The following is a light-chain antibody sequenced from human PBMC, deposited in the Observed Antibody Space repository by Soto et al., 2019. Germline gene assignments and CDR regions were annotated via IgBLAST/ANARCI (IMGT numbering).Light chain of an antibody. V-gene: IGLV2-14*01. CDR2: EVS. Sequence: QSALTQPASVSGSPGQSITISCTGTSSDVGGYNYVSWYQHHPGKAPKLMIYEVSNRPSGFSNRFSGSKSGNTASLTISGLQAEDEADYYCSSYTSRAPRVFGGGTKVTVL. J-gene: IGLJ2*01. CDR1: SSDVGGYNY. CDR3: SSYTSRAPRV.